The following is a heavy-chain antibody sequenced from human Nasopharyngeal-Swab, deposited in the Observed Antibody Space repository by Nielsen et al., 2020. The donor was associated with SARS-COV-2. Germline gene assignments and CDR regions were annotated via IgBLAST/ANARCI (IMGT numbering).Heavy chain of an antibody. CDR2: ISGSGGST. J-gene: IGHJ3*02. CDR3: AKVLSHYGDYGNDAFDI. Sequence: GESLKISCSASGFTFSSYSMSLVRQAPGKGLEWVSAISGSGGSTYYADSVKGRFTISRDNSKNTLYLQMNSLRAEDTAVYYCAKVLSHYGDYGNDAFDIWGQGTMVTVSS. CDR1: GFTFSSYS. V-gene: IGHV3-23*01. D-gene: IGHD4-17*01.